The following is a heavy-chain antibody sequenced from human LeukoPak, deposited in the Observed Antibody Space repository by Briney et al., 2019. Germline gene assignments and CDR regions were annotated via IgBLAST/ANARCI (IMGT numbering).Heavy chain of an antibody. D-gene: IGHD6-19*01. Sequence: GGSLRLSCAASGFTFSTYTMSWARQAPGKGLEWVSAIRGSGDNTYYADSVEGRFTISRDNSKNTMYLQVNSLRVEDTAIYYCAKEDSSGWIHYWGQGTLVTVSS. CDR1: GFTFSTYT. J-gene: IGHJ4*02. V-gene: IGHV3-23*01. CDR2: IRGSGDNT. CDR3: AKEDSSGWIHY.